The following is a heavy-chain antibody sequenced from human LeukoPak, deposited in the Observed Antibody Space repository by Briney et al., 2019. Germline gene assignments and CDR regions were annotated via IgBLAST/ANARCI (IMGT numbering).Heavy chain of an antibody. CDR2: IVVGSGNT. D-gene: IGHD2-21*02. V-gene: IGHV1-58*02. Sequence: SVKVSCTASGFTFTSSAMQWVRQARGPRLECIGWIVVGSGNTNYSQKFQERVTITRDMSTSTAYMELSSLRSEDTAVYYCASWGDCGGDCYTYYGMDVWGQGTTVTVSS. J-gene: IGHJ6*02. CDR3: ASWGDCGGDCYTYYGMDV. CDR1: GFTFTSSA.